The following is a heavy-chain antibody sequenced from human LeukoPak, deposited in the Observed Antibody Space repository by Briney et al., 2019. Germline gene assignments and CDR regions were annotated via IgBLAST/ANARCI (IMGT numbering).Heavy chain of an antibody. CDR3: ARSEYYYDSSGYYFDY. J-gene: IGHJ4*02. Sequence: PGGSLRLSCAASGFTFSSYSMNWVRQAPGKGLEWVSSISSSSSYIYYADSVKGRFTISRDNAKNSLYLQMNNPRAEDTAVYYCARSEYYYDSSGYYFDYWGQGTLVTVSS. CDR1: GFTFSSYS. D-gene: IGHD3-22*01. CDR2: ISSSSSYI. V-gene: IGHV3-21*01.